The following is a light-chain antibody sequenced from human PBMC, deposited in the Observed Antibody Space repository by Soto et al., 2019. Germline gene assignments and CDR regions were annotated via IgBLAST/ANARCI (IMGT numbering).Light chain of an antibody. J-gene: IGKJ4*01. V-gene: IGKV3-11*01. CDR2: DAS. CDR1: QSVSSS. Sequence: EIVVTQSPATLSLSPWERATLSCRASQSVSSSLAWSQQKPGQAPRLLIYDASNRATGIPARFSGSGSGTDFTLTISSLEPEDFAVYYCQQRSNWPLTFGGGTKVDIK. CDR3: QQRSNWPLT.